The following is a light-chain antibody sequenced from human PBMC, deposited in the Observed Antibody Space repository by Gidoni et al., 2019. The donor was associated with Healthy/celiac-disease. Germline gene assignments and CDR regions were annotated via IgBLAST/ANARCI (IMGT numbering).Light chain of an antibody. CDR2: AAS. CDR1: QSISSY. J-gene: IGKJ2*03. CDR3: QQSYSTPPS. Sequence: DIQMTQSPSSLSASVGDRVTITCRASQSISSYLNWYQQKPGKAPKLLIYAASRLQSGVPSRCSGSGSGTDFTLTISRLQPEDFATYYCQQSYSTPPSFGQGTKLEIK. V-gene: IGKV1-39*01.